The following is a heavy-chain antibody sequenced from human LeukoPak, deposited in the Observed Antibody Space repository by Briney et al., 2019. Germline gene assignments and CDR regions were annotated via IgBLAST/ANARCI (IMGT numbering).Heavy chain of an antibody. CDR3: ARGGMQLTAAPLSY. CDR2: IWYDGSNK. J-gene: IGHJ4*02. CDR1: GFAFSNYA. V-gene: IGHV3-30*04. Sequence: GRSLRLSCAASGFAFSNYALHWVRQAPGKGLEWVAVIWYDGSNKYYADSVKGRFTIPRDNFQNTLYLQMNSLRAEDMAVYYCARGGMQLTAAPLSYWGQGTLVTVSS. D-gene: IGHD2-21*02.